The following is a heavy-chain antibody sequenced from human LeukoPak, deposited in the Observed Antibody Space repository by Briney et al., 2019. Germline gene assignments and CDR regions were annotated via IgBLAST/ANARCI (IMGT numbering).Heavy chain of an antibody. CDR3: AREDPQTTVPEGLDV. D-gene: IGHD4-17*01. CDR1: GGSIGSYY. V-gene: IGHV4-59*01. Sequence: SETLSLTCAVSGGSIGSYYWSWLRQPPGRGLEWIGYIYYSGTTNYNPSLKSRVTISVDTSKNQFSLKLTSVTAADTAIYYCAREDPQTTVPEGLDVWGQGTTVTVSS. CDR2: IYYSGTT. J-gene: IGHJ6*02.